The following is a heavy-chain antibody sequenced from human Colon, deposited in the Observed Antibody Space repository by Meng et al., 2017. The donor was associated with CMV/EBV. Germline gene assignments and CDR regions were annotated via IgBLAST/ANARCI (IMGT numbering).Heavy chain of an antibody. CDR2: INHSGST. Sequence: SETLSLTCAVYGGSFSGYYWSWIRQPPGKGLEWIGEINHSGSTNYNPSLKSRVTISVDTSKNQFSLRLNSVTAADTAVYYCVRELDGGNPGGYWGQGTLVTVSS. V-gene: IGHV4-34*01. D-gene: IGHD4-23*01. CDR1: GGSFSGYY. J-gene: IGHJ4*02. CDR3: VRELDGGNPGGY.